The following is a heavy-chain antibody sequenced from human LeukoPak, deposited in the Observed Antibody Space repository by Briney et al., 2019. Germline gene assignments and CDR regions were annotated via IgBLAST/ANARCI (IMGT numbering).Heavy chain of an antibody. CDR1: GYSFTNYW. CDR2: IYPGDSDT. J-gene: IGHJ4*02. D-gene: IGHD6-19*01. CDR3: ARHGSVAVAGQYSHEGY. V-gene: IGHV5-51*01. Sequence: GESLKISCKGSGYSFTNYWIGWVRQVPGKGLEWMGIIYPGDSDTRYSPSFQGQVTISADKSISTAYLQWSSLKASDTAMYYCARHGSVAVAGQYSHEGYWGQGTLVTVSS.